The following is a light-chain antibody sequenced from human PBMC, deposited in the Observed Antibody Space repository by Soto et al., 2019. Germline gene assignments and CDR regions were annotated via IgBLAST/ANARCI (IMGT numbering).Light chain of an antibody. CDR2: DAS. J-gene: IGKJ4*01. CDR3: QQRSSWPLT. V-gene: IGKV3-11*01. Sequence: EIVSTQSPATLSLSPGERATLSCRASQSVTSYLAWYQQKPGQAPRLLIYDASNRATGVPVRFSGSGSGTDFTLTISSLEPEDFAVYFCQQRSSWPLTFGGGTKVDIK. CDR1: QSVTSY.